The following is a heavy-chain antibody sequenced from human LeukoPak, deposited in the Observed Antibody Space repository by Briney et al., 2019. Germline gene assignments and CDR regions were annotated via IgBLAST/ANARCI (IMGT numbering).Heavy chain of an antibody. Sequence: SVKVSCKASGGTFSSYAISWVRLAPGQGLEWMGGIIPIFGTANYAQKFQGRVTITADESTSTAYMELSSLRSEDTAVYYCARGVLLWFGELSSHSYFDYWGQGTLVTVSS. D-gene: IGHD3-10*01. CDR2: IIPIFGTA. J-gene: IGHJ4*02. CDR3: ARGVLLWFGELSSHSYFDY. CDR1: GGTFSSYA. V-gene: IGHV1-69*13.